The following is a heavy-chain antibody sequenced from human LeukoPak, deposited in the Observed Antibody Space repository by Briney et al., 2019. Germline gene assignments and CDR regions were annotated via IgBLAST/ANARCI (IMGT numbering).Heavy chain of an antibody. CDR1: GFTFDDYA. J-gene: IGHJ6*04. CDR3: AELGITMIGGV. Sequence: GGSLRLSCAASGFTFDDYAMHWVRQAPGKGLEWVSGISWNSGSIGYADSVKGRFTISRDNAKNSLYLQMNSLRAEDTAVYYCAELGITMIGGVWGKGTTVTVSS. V-gene: IGHV3-9*01. D-gene: IGHD3-10*02. CDR2: ISWNSGSI.